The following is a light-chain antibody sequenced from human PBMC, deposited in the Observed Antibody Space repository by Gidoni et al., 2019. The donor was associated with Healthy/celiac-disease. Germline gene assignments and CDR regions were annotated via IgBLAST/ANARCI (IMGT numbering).Light chain of an antibody. CDR2: DVS. CDR3: SSYTSSSTRV. Sequence: QSALTQPASVSESPGPSITISCTGTSTDAGGYNYVSWYQQHPGKAPKLMIYDVSNRPSGVSNRFSGSKSGNTASLTISGLQAEDEADYYCSSYTSSSTRVFGGGTKLTVL. CDR1: STDAGGYNY. J-gene: IGLJ3*02. V-gene: IGLV2-14*01.